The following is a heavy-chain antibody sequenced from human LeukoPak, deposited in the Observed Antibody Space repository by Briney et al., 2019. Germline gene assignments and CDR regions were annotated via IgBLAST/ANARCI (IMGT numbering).Heavy chain of an antibody. V-gene: IGHV4-34*01. CDR1: GVSFNDYH. Sequence: SETLSLTCAVSGVSFNDYHWSWVRQTPGKGLEWIGEINHSGYTNDSPSLKSRVTLSIDTSRKQFSLNLRSVTVADTGIYYCTRMTTGHDYWGQGTLVTVSS. CDR3: TRMTTGHDY. CDR2: INHSGYT. J-gene: IGHJ4*02. D-gene: IGHD4-17*01.